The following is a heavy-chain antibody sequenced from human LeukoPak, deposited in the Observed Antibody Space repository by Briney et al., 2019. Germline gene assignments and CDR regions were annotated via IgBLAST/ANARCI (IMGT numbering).Heavy chain of an antibody. Sequence: SETLSLTCTVSGGSISSYYWSWIRQPAGKGLEWIGRIYTSGSTNYNPSLKSRVTMSVDTSKNQFSLKLSSVTAADTAVYYCARALSYYYDSSGYYYREYYYYMDVWGKGTTVTISS. CDR3: ARALSYYYDSSGYYYREYYYYMDV. CDR2: IYTSGST. D-gene: IGHD3-22*01. V-gene: IGHV4-4*07. J-gene: IGHJ6*03. CDR1: GGSISSYY.